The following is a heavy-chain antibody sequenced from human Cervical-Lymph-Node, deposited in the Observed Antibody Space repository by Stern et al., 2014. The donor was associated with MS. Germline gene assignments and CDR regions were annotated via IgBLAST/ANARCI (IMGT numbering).Heavy chain of an antibody. Sequence: ESGPALVKPTQTLTLTCTFSGFSLSTYGMRVSWIRQPPGKALEWLARIDWDGDEFYSTSLRTRLTISKDTSKNQVVLTMTNLDPADTATYYCARTPAIGRYWWFDPWGQGTLVTVSS. CDR3: ARTPAIGRYWWFDP. V-gene: IGHV2-70*04. D-gene: IGHD2-21*02. CDR2: IDWDGDE. CDR1: GFSLSTYGMR. J-gene: IGHJ5*02.